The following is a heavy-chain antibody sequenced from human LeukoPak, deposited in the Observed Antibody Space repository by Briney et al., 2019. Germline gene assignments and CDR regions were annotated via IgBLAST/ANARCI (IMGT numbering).Heavy chain of an antibody. CDR3: ARPRRSGYARDAFDI. D-gene: IGHD5-12*01. CDR1: GGSISSGGYY. V-gene: IGHV4-31*03. CDR2: IYYSGST. J-gene: IGHJ3*02. Sequence: SETLFLTCTVSGGSISSGGYYWSWIRQHPGKGLEWIGYIYYSGSTYYNPSLKSRVTISVDTSKNQFSLKLSSVTAADTAVYYCARPRRSGYARDAFDIWGQGTMVTVSS.